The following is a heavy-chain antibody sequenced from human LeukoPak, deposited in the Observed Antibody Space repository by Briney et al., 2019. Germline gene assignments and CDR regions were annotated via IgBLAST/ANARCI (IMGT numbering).Heavy chain of an antibody. J-gene: IGHJ4*02. Sequence: ASVKVSCKASGYTFTSYDINWVRQATGQGLEWMGWMNPNSGNTGYAQKFQGRVTMTRNTSISTAYMELSSLRSDDTAVYYCARGLRYYDILTGYGYWGQGTLVTVSS. V-gene: IGHV1-8*01. D-gene: IGHD3-9*01. CDR2: MNPNSGNT. CDR1: GYTFTSYD. CDR3: ARGLRYYDILTGYGY.